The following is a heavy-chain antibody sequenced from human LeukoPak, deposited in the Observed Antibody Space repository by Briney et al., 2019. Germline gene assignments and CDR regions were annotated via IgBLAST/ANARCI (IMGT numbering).Heavy chain of an antibody. CDR1: GYTFTSYG. CDR3: ARTLAGTVGLNKGDY. V-gene: IGHV1-18*01. CDR2: ISAYNGNT. J-gene: IGHJ4*02. Sequence: ASVKVSCKASGYTFTSYGISWVRQAPGQGLEWMGWISAYNGNTNYAQKLQGRVTMTTDTSTSTAYMEPRSLRSDDTAVYYCARTLAGTVGLNKGDYWGQGTLVTVSS. D-gene: IGHD6-19*01.